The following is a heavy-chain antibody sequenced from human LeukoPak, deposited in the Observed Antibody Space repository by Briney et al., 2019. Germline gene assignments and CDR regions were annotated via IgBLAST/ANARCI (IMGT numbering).Heavy chain of an antibody. Sequence: PGGSLRLSCAASGFTFSSYGMHWVRQAPGKGLEWVAFIRYDGSNKYYADSVKGRFTISRDNAKNSLYLQMNSLRAEDTAVYYCARDPAQLVVYFDYWGQGTLVTVSS. CDR1: GFTFSSYG. CDR2: IRYDGSNK. V-gene: IGHV3-30*02. D-gene: IGHD6-13*01. CDR3: ARDPAQLVVYFDY. J-gene: IGHJ4*02.